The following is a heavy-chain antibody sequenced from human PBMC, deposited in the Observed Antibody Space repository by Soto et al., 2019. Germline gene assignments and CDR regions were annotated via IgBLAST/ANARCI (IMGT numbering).Heavy chain of an antibody. CDR3: ANDDVLLWFGELLNIF. J-gene: IGHJ4*02. D-gene: IGHD3-10*01. CDR1: GFTFSSYA. Sequence: GGSLRLSCAASGFTFSSYAMSWVRQAPGKGLEWVSAISGSGGSTYYADSVKGRLTISRDKSKNTLYLQMNSLRAEDTAVYYCANDDVLLWFGELLNIFWGQGTLVTVSS. CDR2: ISGSGGST. V-gene: IGHV3-23*01.